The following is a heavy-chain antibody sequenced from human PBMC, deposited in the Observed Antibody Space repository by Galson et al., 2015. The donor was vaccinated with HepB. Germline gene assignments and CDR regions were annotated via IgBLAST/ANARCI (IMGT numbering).Heavy chain of an antibody. CDR2: IWFDGSNE. V-gene: IGHV3-33*01. D-gene: IGHD5-24*01. CDR1: GFDFSIYG. J-gene: IGHJ4*02. Sequence: SLRLSRAASGFDFSIYGMNWVRQAPGKGLEWVAVIWFDGSNEDYLDSVKVRFTISRDNSQKTLYLQMNSLRAEDTAVYYCTREIKGRWYHFDHWGQGARVTVSS. CDR3: TREIKGRWYHFDH.